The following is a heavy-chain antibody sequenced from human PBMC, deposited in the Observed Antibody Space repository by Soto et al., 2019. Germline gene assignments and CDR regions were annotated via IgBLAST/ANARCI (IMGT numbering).Heavy chain of an antibody. V-gene: IGHV1-46*01. CDR2: INPSGGST. J-gene: IGHJ4*02. CDR3: XXXXXXSYSSGWYYFDY. Sequence: QVQLVQSGAEVKKPGASVEVSCKASGYTFTSYYMHWVRQAPGQGLEWMGIINPSGGSTSYAQKFQGRVTMTRDTSTSTVYMELSSLRSEDTAVYXXXXXXXXSYSSGWYYFDYWGQGTLVT. CDR1: GYTFTSYY. D-gene: IGHD6-19*01.